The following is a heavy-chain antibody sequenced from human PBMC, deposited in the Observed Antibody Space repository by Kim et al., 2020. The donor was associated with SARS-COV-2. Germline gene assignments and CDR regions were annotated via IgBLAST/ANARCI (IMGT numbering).Heavy chain of an antibody. Sequence: SETLSLTCTVSGGSISSYYWSWIRQPPGKGLEWIGYIYYSGSTNYNPSLKSRVTISVDTSKNQFSLKLSSVTAADTAVYYCAGGSVTPTFFDYWGQGTLVTVSS. CDR3: AGGSVTPTFFDY. D-gene: IGHD4-4*01. CDR2: IYYSGST. J-gene: IGHJ4*02. CDR1: GGSISSYY. V-gene: IGHV4-59*13.